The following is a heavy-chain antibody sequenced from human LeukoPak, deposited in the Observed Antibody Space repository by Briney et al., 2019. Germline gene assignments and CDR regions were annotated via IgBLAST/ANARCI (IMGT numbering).Heavy chain of an antibody. Sequence: SETLSLTCTVSGGSISSYYWSWIRQPPGKGLERIGYIYYSGSTNYNPSLKSRVTISVDTSKNQFSLKLSSVTAADTAVYYCARSVVTGFDFDYWGQGTLVTVSS. CDR2: IYYSGST. CDR1: GGSISSYY. V-gene: IGHV4-59*01. J-gene: IGHJ4*02. D-gene: IGHD4-23*01. CDR3: ARSVVTGFDFDY.